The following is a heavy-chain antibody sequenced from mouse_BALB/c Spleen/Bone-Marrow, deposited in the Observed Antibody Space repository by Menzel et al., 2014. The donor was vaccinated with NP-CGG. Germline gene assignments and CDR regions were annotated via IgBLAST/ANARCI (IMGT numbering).Heavy chain of an antibody. Sequence: VQLKQSGPELVKPGASVKISCKASGYAFSSSWMNWVKQRPGQGLEWIGRIYPGDGDTNYNGKLKGKAILTADKSSSTAYMQLSSLTSVDSAVYFCARNSYYGSSYNYFDYWGQGTTLTVSS. CDR1: GYAFSSSW. V-gene: IGHV1-82*01. CDR2: IYPGDGDT. J-gene: IGHJ2*01. D-gene: IGHD1-1*01. CDR3: ARNSYYGSSYNYFDY.